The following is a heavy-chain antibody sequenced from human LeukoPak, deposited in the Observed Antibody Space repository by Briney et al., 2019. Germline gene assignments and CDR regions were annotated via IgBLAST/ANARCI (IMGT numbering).Heavy chain of an antibody. CDR2: IYTSGST. CDR3: AREGYSSTS. Sequence: SETLSLTRTVSGGSISSGSYYWSWIGQPEGKGLEWIGRIYTSGSTNYTPSLKSLVTISVDTSNNQFSLKLSSVTAADTAVYYCAREGYSSTSWGQGTLVTVSS. D-gene: IGHD6-19*01. CDR1: GGSISSGSYY. J-gene: IGHJ4*02. V-gene: IGHV4-61*02.